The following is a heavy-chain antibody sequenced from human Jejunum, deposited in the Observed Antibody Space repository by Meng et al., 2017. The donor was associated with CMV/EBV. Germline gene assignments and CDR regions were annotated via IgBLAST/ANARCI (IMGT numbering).Heavy chain of an antibody. V-gene: IGHV4-59*12. CDR1: VGAITNYY. CDR3: ARPRNAYDNSGTFNV. D-gene: IGHD3-9*01. CDR2: ASHSGST. J-gene: IGHJ3*01. Sequence: VGAITNYYWSWSRQPPGKGLEWIGYASHSGSTNYNPSLKSRVTMSVDTSKRQFSLKLNSVTVADTAVYYCARPRNAYDNSGTFNVWGQGTMVTVSS.